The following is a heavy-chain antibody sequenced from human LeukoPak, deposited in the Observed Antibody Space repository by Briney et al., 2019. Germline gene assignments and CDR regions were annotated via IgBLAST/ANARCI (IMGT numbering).Heavy chain of an antibody. V-gene: IGHV4-61*01. Sequence: SETLSLTCTVSGGSISSGSYYWSWIRQPPGKGLEWIGYIYYSGSTNYNPSLKSRVTISVDTSKNQFSLKLSSVTAADTAVYYCARDLGLRFDPWGQGTLVTVSS. CDR2: IYYSGST. CDR3: ARDLGLRFDP. J-gene: IGHJ5*02. D-gene: IGHD1-26*01. CDR1: GGSISSGSYY.